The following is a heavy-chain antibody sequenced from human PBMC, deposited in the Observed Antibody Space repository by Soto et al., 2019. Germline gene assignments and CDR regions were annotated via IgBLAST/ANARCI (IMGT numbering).Heavy chain of an antibody. CDR2: ISAYNGNT. Sequence: ASVKVSCKASGYTFTIYGIIWVRQAPGQGLEWMGWISAYNGNTNYAQKLQGRVTMTTDTSTSTACMELRSLRSDDTAVYYCARDARNRYDILTGYSLAFDYWGQGTLVTVSS. V-gene: IGHV1-18*01. J-gene: IGHJ4*02. CDR3: ARDARNRYDILTGYSLAFDY. CDR1: GYTFTIYG. D-gene: IGHD3-9*01.